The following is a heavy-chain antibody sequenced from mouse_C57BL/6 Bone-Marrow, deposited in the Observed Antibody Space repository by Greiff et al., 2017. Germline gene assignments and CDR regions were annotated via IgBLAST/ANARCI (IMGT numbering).Heavy chain of an antibody. CDR2: ISYDGSN. CDR3: ARRWLLRRYYAMDY. J-gene: IGHJ4*01. Sequence: EVKLMESGPGLVKPSQSLSLTCSVTGYSITSGYYWNWIRQFPGNKLEWMGYISYDGSNNYNPSLKNRISITRDTSKNQFFLKLNSVTTEDTATYYCARRWLLRRYYAMDYWGQGTSVTVSS. D-gene: IGHD2-3*01. V-gene: IGHV3-6*01. CDR1: GYSITSGYY.